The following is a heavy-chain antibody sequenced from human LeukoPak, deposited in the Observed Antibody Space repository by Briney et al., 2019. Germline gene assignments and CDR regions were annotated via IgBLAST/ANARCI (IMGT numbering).Heavy chain of an antibody. Sequence: SETLSLTCTVSGYSISSGYYWGWIRQPPGKGLEWIGSIYHSGSTYYNPSLKSRVTISVDTSKNQFSLKLSSVTAADTAVYYCVRLDYSNFFDYWGQGSLVTVSS. J-gene: IGHJ4*02. CDR3: VRLDYSNFFDY. CDR2: IYHSGST. V-gene: IGHV4-38-2*02. D-gene: IGHD4-11*01. CDR1: GYSISSGYY.